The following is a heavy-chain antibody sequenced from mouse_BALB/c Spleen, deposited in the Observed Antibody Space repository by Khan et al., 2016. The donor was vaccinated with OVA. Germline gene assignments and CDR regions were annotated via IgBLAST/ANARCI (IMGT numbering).Heavy chain of an antibody. CDR1: GYTFTDYA. CDR2: ISTYSGST. V-gene: IGHV1S137*01. Sequence: QVQLQQSGPELVRPGVSVKISCKGSGYTFTDYAMYWVKQSHAQSLEWIGLISTYSGSTNYNQKFKGKVTMTVDKSSSAAYMELARLTSEDSAIXYCARPAYDGYYDYWGQGTALTVSS. CDR3: ARPAYDGYYDY. J-gene: IGHJ2*01. D-gene: IGHD2-3*01.